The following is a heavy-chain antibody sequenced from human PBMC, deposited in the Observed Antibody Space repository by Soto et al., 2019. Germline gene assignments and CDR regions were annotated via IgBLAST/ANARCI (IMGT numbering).Heavy chain of an antibody. D-gene: IGHD6-19*01. J-gene: IGHJ4*02. Sequence: GASVKVSCKASRHTFSTYAIHWVRQAPGQSLEWMGWINAGNGNTKYSQKFQGRVTITRDTSANTAYMELSSLRSEDTAVYYCARDGAVAGGINFDYWGQGTLVTVSS. V-gene: IGHV1-3*01. CDR3: ARDGAVAGGINFDY. CDR2: INAGNGNT. CDR1: RHTFSTYA.